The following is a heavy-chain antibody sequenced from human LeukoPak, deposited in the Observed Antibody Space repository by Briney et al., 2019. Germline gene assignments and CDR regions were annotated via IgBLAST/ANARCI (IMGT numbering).Heavy chain of an antibody. Sequence: GGSLRLSCVVSGFTFSSYSMNWVRQAPGKGLEWVSSISSSSSYIYYADSVKGRFTISRDNAKNSLYLQMNSLRAEDTAVYYCARDPGAAAGIRGAFDIWGQGTMVTVSS. V-gene: IGHV3-21*01. CDR2: ISSSSSYI. CDR3: ARDPGAAAGIRGAFDI. CDR1: GFTFSSYS. D-gene: IGHD6-13*01. J-gene: IGHJ3*02.